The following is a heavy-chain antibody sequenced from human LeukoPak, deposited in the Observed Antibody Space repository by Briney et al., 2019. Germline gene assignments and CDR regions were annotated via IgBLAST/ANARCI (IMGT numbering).Heavy chain of an antibody. Sequence: ASVKVSCKASGYTFTNYGISWVRQAPGQGLEWMGWISAYNGNTNYAQKLQGRVTMTTDTSTSTAYMELRSLRSDDTAVYYCARVDGSGSYRYPADYWGQGTLVTVSS. CDR3: ARVDGSGSYRYPADY. CDR2: ISAYNGNT. J-gene: IGHJ4*02. CDR1: GYTFTNYG. V-gene: IGHV1-18*01. D-gene: IGHD3-10*01.